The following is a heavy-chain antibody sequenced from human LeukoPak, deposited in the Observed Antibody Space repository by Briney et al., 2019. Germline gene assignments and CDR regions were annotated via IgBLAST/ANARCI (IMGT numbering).Heavy chain of an antibody. CDR2: INWNGGST. D-gene: IGHD1-26*01. V-gene: IGHV3-20*04. CDR3: ARNGISPIVGATTGKYYFDY. J-gene: IGHJ4*02. Sequence: GGSLRLSCAASGFAFDDYGMSWVRQAPGKGLEWVSGINWNGGSTGYADSVKGRFTISRDNAKNSLYLQMNSLRAEDTALYYCARNGISPIVGATTGKYYFDYWGQGTLVTVSS. CDR1: GFAFDDYG.